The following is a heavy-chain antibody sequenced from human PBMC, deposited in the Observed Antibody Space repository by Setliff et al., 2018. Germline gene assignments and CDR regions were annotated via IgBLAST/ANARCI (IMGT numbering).Heavy chain of an antibody. D-gene: IGHD3-3*01. V-gene: IGHV4-34*03. CDR2: INHRGST. Sequence: SETLSLTCSVYGDSFSDYYWSWIRQPPGKGLEWIEEINHRGSTNYNPSLKRRVSISLDTSNNQFSLQLSSVTAADTAVYYCMRLVRFCSRTVCQRTSGDEAWGQGTLVTVSS. CDR3: MRLVRFCSRTVCQRTSGDEA. CDR1: GDSFSDYY. J-gene: IGHJ5*02.